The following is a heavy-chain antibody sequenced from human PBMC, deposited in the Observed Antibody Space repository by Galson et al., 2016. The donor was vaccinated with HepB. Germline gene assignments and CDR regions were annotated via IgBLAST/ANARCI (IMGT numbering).Heavy chain of an antibody. CDR2: FDPEDGKT. D-gene: IGHD2-2*01. CDR3: ATPLVVAATMARYPFDF. V-gene: IGHV1-24*01. CDR1: GYTLTELA. J-gene: IGHJ4*02. Sequence: SVKVSCKVSGYTLTELAMHWVRQAPGKGLERMGGFDPEDGKTFYAQKFLGRVTMTEDTSTDTAYMELRSLGSDDTAVYYCATPLVVAATMARYPFDFWGQGTLVTVSS.